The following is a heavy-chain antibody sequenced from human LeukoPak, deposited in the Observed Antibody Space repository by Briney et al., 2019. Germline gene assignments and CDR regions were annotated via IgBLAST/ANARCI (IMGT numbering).Heavy chain of an antibody. J-gene: IGHJ4*02. CDR2: IYYSGST. Sequence: SETLSLTCTVSGGSITSYYWSWIRQPPGKGLEWIGCIYYSGSTNYNPSLGSRVTISVDTSKNQFSLKLSSVTAADTAVYYCARVGVTTSRAHFDYWGQGALVTVSS. V-gene: IGHV4-59*01. CDR1: GGSITSYY. CDR3: ARVGVTTSRAHFDY. D-gene: IGHD4-17*01.